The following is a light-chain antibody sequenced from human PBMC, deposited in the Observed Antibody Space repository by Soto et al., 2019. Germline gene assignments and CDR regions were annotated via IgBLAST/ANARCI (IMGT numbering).Light chain of an antibody. V-gene: IGKV1-5*01. J-gene: IGKJ1*01. CDR2: DAS. CDR1: QSISRG. CDR3: QQYNPGT. Sequence: DIQMTQSPPTLSASVGDRVTITCRASQSISRGLAWHQQKAGEAPKLLIYDASTLVSGVPSRFSGSGSGTEFTLTISSLQPDDFATYYCQQYNPGTFGQGTNVDIK.